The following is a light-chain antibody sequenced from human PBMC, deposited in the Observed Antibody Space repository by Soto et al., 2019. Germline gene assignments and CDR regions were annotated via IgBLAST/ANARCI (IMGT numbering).Light chain of an antibody. CDR1: QGVSRK. Sequence: DIVMTRSPATLSVAPGESVTLSCRASQGVSRKLAWYQHKPGQAPRLLISGASTGATGIPARFSGSGSGTEFTLTISSLQSEDCAIYYCQQRNDWPLTFGGGTKVDIK. CDR2: GAS. CDR3: QQRNDWPLT. V-gene: IGKV3-15*01. J-gene: IGKJ4*01.